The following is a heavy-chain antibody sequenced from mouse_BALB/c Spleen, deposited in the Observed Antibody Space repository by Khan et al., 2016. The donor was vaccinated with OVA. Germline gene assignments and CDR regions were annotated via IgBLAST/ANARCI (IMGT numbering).Heavy chain of an antibody. Sequence: QIQLVQSGPELKKPGETVKISCKASGYTFTNYGMTWVKQAPGKGLKWMGWINTYTGEPTYADDFKGRFAFSLETSATTASLQINNLKNVDTATYFCARVGNYWYFDVWGARTTVTVSS. V-gene: IGHV9-3-1*01. CDR3: ARVGNYWYFDV. CDR1: GYTFTNYG. J-gene: IGHJ1*01. D-gene: IGHD2-1*01. CDR2: INTYTGEP.